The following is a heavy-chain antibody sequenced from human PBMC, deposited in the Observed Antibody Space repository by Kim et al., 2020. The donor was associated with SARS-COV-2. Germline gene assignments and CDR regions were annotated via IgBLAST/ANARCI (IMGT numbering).Heavy chain of an antibody. D-gene: IGHD3-3*01. J-gene: IGHJ6*02. Sequence: VKGRLTISRDNAKNSLYLQMNSLRAEDTSLYYCAKDMGYDFWGGYDYGMDVWGQGTTVTVSS. V-gene: IGHV3-9*01. CDR3: AKDMGYDFWGGYDYGMDV.